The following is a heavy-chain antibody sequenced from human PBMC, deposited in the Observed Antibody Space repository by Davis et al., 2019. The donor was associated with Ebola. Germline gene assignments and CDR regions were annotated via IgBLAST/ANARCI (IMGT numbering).Heavy chain of an antibody. V-gene: IGHV1-3*01. CDR2: INAGNGNT. CDR1: GYTFTTYA. D-gene: IGHD2-8*01. J-gene: IGHJ4*02. CDR3: ARAGYCNNGVCYSWYDY. Sequence: ASVKVSCKASGYTFTTYAMHWVRQAPGQRLEWMGWINAGNGNTKYSQKFQGRVTMTRDTSISTAYMELSRLRSDDTAVYYCARAGYCNNGVCYSWYDYWGQGTLVTVSS.